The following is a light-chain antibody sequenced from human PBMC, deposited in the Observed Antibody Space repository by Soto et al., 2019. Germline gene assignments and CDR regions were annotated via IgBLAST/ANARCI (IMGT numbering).Light chain of an antibody. J-gene: IGKJ2*01. CDR3: QQYNSYSPMYT. V-gene: IGKV1-5*01. CDR1: QSSSSW. CDR2: DAS. Sequence: DIQMTQSPSTLSASVGDRVTITCRASQSSSSWLAWYQQKPGKAPKLLIYDASSLESGVPSRFSGSGSGTEFTLTISSLQPDDFATYYCQQYNSYSPMYTFGQGTKLEIK.